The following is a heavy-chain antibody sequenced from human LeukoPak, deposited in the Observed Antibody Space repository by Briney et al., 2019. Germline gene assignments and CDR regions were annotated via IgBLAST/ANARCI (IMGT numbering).Heavy chain of an antibody. CDR1: GYTFTGYY. CDR2: IDPNSGGT. J-gene: IGHJ4*02. D-gene: IGHD3-22*01. CDR3: ARERGYYYDSSGNSYSY. Sequence: ASVKVSCKASGYTFTGYYMHWVRQAPGQGLEWMGWIDPNSGGTNYAQKFQGRVTMTRDTSIITAYMELSRLRSDDTAVYYCARERGYYYDSSGNSYSYWGQGTLVTVSS. V-gene: IGHV1-2*02.